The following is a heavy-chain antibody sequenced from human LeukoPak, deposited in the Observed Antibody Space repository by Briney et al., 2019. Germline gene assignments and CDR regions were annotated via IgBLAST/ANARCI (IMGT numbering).Heavy chain of an antibody. CDR3: ARYIAAAGTSPPTH. V-gene: IGHV3-48*04. CDR2: ISSSGSTI. D-gene: IGHD6-13*01. CDR1: GFTFSSYS. J-gene: IGHJ4*02. Sequence: PGGSLRLSCAASGFTFSSYSMNWVRQAPGKGLEWVSYISSSGSTIYYADSVKGRFTISRDNAKNSLYLQMNSLRAEDTAVYYCARYIAAAGTSPPTHWGQGTLVTVSS.